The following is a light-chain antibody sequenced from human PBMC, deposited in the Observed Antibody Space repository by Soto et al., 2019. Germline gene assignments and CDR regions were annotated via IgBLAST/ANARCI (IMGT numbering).Light chain of an antibody. CDR2: KTS. J-gene: IGKJ4*01. CDR1: QSISSW. Sequence: DIQMPQSPSTLSASVGDSVTLTCRASQSISSWLAWYQQKPGKAPNLLIYKTSNLESGVPSRFSGSGSGTEFSHTISSLQPDDFSTYYCQQYKTFSLTFGGGTKV. V-gene: IGKV1-5*03. CDR3: QQYKTFSLT.